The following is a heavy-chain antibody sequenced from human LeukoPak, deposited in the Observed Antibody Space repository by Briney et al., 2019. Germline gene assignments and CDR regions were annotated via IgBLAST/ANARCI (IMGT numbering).Heavy chain of an antibody. CDR1: GGSISSSSYY. Sequence: PSETLSLTCTVSGGSISSSSYYWGWIRQPPGTGLEWIGSIYYSGSTYYNPSLKSRVTISVDTSKNQFSLKLSSVTAADTAVYYCATNSGSNDYWGQGTLVTVSS. CDR3: ATNSGSNDY. CDR2: IYYSGST. V-gene: IGHV4-39*01. D-gene: IGHD5-12*01. J-gene: IGHJ4*02.